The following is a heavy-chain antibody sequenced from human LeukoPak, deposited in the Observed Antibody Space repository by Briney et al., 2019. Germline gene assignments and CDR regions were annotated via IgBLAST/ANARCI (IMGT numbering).Heavy chain of an antibody. J-gene: IGHJ4*02. V-gene: IGHV3-21*01. CDR3: ARVLEAASFDY. Sequence: GGSLRLSCTASGFKFDDYNMSWFRQAPGKGLEWVSSISSSSSHIYYADSVKGRFTMSRDNAKNSLYLQMNSLRADDTAVYYCARVLEAASFDYWGQGSPVTVSS. D-gene: IGHD6-13*01. CDR2: ISSSSSHI. CDR1: GFKFDDYN.